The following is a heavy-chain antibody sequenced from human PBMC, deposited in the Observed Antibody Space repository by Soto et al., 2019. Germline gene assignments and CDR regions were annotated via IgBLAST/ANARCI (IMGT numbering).Heavy chain of an antibody. D-gene: IGHD3-22*01. CDR1: GFTFSSYS. Sequence: WSLRLSCAASGFTFSSYSMNWVRQAPGNGLEWVSSISSSSSYIYYADSVKGRFTISRDNAKNSLYLQMNSLRAEDTAVYYCARDDGLYYDSSGYFSYYYGMDVWGQGTTVTVSS. CDR3: ARDDGLYYDSSGYFSYYYGMDV. J-gene: IGHJ6*02. CDR2: ISSSSSYI. V-gene: IGHV3-21*01.